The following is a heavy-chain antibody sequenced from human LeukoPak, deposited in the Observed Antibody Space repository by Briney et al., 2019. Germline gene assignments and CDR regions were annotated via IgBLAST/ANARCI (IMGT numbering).Heavy chain of an antibody. J-gene: IGHJ4*02. V-gene: IGHV3-7*01. CDR2: IKQDGSEK. Sequence: PGGSLRLSCAASGFTFSSYWMSWVRQAPGKGLEWVANIKQDGSEKYYVDSVKGRFTISRDNAKNSLYLQMNSLRAEDTAVYYCARKGLPGGSYTFDYWGQGTLVTVSS. CDR1: GFTFSSYW. CDR3: ARKGLPGGSYTFDY. D-gene: IGHD1-26*01.